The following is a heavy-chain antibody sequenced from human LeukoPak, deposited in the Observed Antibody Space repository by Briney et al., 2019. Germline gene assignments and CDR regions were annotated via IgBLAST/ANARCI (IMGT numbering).Heavy chain of an antibody. CDR1: GGSISSSDYY. CDR2: IYYRGTT. V-gene: IGHV4-39*01. CDR3: ARHGTSGTNLNWFDP. D-gene: IGHD1-1*01. J-gene: IGHJ5*02. Sequence: SETLSLTCIVSGGSISSSDYYWGWIRQPPGKGLEWIGSIYYRGTTYYNPSLKSRVTISVDTSKNQFSPKLSSVTAADTAVYYCARHGTSGTNLNWFDPWGQGTLVTVSS.